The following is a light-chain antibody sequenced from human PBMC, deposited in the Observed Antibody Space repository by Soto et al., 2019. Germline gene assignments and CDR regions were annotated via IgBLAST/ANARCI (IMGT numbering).Light chain of an antibody. CDR3: QQANSFPFA. Sequence: DIQMTQPPYSVAASVGDRVTITCRASQGISSWLGWYQQKPGKAPKLLIYAASSLQSGGPSRFSGSGSGTDFTRTISSLQPEDIATYYCQQANSFPFAFGPGTKVDI. CDR2: AAS. V-gene: IGKV1D-12*01. CDR1: QGISSW. J-gene: IGKJ3*01.